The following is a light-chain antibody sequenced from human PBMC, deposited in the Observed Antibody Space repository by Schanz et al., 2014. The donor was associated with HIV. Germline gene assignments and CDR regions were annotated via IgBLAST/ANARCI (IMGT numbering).Light chain of an antibody. CDR1: SSNIGSNF. V-gene: IGLV1-47*01. J-gene: IGLJ2*01. Sequence: VLTQPPSASGTPGQRVTISCSGNSSNIGSNFVYWYQQFPGTAPKRLIYRNDQRPSGVPDRFSGSKSDTSASVAISGLRSEDEADYYCSSYAGSNVIFGGGTKLTVL. CDR2: RND. CDR3: SSYAGSNVI.